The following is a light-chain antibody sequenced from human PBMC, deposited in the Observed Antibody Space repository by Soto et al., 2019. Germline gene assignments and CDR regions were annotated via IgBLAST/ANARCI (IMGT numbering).Light chain of an antibody. Sequence: ETVMTQSPATLSVSPGGRSTLYGRASQSISDTLAWYQQKPGQAPRLLIYGASTRAAIIPARFSGSGSGTDFTLTISSLEPEDFAIYYCQQRNYWRVTFGQGTRLEIK. CDR2: GAS. CDR3: QQRNYWRVT. CDR1: QSISDT. V-gene: IGKV3-15*01. J-gene: IGKJ5*01.